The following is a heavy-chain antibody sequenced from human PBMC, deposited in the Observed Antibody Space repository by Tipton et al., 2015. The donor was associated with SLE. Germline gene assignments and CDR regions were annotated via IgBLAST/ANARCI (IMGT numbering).Heavy chain of an antibody. CDR2: IRDKANSYAT. D-gene: IGHD2-15*01. V-gene: IGHV3-73*01. J-gene: IGHJ3*02. CDR1: GLTFSGSI. Sequence: VQLVQSGGGLVQPGGSLRVSCAASGLTFSGSIIHWFRQASGKGLEWVGRIRDKANSYATAYAASVKGRFTISRDDSKNTAYLQMNSLKSDDTAVYYCATPEGYGTDAVDIWGQGTMVTVSS. CDR3: ATPEGYGTDAVDI.